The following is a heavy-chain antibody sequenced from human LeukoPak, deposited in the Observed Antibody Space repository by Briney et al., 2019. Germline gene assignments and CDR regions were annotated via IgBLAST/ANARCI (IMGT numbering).Heavy chain of an antibody. D-gene: IGHD4-17*01. J-gene: IGHJ6*02. CDR2: IYYSGST. CDR3: ARDSYGDQDYYYYGMDV. CDR1: GGSISSYC. V-gene: IGHV4-59*01. Sequence: SETLSLTCTVSGGSISSYCWSWIRQPPGKGLEWIGYIYYSGSTNYNPSLKSRVTISVDTSKNQFSLKLSSVTAADTAVYYCARDSYGDQDYYYYGMDVWGQGTTVTVSS.